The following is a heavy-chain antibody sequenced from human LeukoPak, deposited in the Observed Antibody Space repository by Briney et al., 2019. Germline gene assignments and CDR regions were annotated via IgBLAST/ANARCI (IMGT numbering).Heavy chain of an antibody. CDR1: GFTFSSTW. Sequence: GGSLRLSCAASGFTFSSTWMHWFRQAPGKGLVWVSRIHSDGSSTIYADSVKGRFTISRDNAKNTLYLQMNSLRAEDTAVYYCARAGGSGSYHYWGQGTLVTVSS. D-gene: IGHD3-10*01. CDR2: IHSDGSST. J-gene: IGHJ4*02. CDR3: ARAGGSGSYHY. V-gene: IGHV3-74*01.